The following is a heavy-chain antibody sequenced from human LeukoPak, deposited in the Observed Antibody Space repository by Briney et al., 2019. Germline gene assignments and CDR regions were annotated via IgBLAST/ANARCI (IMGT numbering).Heavy chain of an antibody. Sequence: GGSLRLSCVASGFTFRSYAMHWVRQAPGKGLEWVIVISSDGTNKYYADSVKGRFTVSRDNSKNTLYPQMNSLRDKATAVYSCARDLTALQNPAYYYGMAVWGQGTTVTVSS. CDR1: GFTFRSYA. J-gene: IGHJ6*02. V-gene: IGHV3-30-3*01. CDR2: ISSDGTNK. D-gene: IGHD2-21*01. CDR3: ARDLTALQNPAYYYGMAV.